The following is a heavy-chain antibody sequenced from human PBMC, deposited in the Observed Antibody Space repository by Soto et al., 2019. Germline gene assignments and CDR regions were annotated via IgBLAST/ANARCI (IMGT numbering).Heavy chain of an antibody. CDR2: ISGSGDNT. Sequence: EVQLLESGGGLVQPGGSLRLSCAASGFTVISYARSWVRQAPVKGLEWVSAISGSGDNTYYADSVKGRFTLSRDNSKNTLYLQMNSLRAEETAVYYCARRGSGSYSDYWGQGTLVTVSS. J-gene: IGHJ4*02. D-gene: IGHD1-26*01. V-gene: IGHV3-23*01. CDR1: GFTVISYA. CDR3: ARRGSGSYSDY.